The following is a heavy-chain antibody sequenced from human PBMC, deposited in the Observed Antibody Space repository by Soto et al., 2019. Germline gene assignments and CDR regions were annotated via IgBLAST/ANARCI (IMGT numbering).Heavy chain of an antibody. CDR3: ARDSHPYSSGWYYFDY. Sequence: PGGSLRLSCAASGVTFSSYGMHWVRQAPGKGLEWVAVIWYDGSNKYYADSVKGRFTISRDNSKNTLYLQMNSLRAEDTAVYYCARDSHPYSSGWYYFDYWGQGTLVTVSS. V-gene: IGHV3-33*01. J-gene: IGHJ4*02. D-gene: IGHD6-19*01. CDR1: GVTFSSYG. CDR2: IWYDGSNK.